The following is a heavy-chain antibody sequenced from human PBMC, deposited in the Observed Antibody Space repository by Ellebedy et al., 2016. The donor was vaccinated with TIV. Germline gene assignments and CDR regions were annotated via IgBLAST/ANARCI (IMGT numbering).Heavy chain of an antibody. J-gene: IGHJ6*02. Sequence: PGGSLRLSCAASGFTFSSYGMHWVRQAPGKGLEWVAVISYDGDKKYYGDAVKGRFTISRDNSKNTLYLQMNSPRTEDTAVYYCGKGEWEHRYYNGMDVWGQGTTVTVSS. V-gene: IGHV3-30*18. D-gene: IGHD1-26*01. CDR3: GKGEWEHRYYNGMDV. CDR1: GFTFSSYG. CDR2: ISYDGDKK.